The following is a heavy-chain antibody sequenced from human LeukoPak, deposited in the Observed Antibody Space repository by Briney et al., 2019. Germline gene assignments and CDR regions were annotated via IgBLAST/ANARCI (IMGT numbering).Heavy chain of an antibody. CDR1: GFTVSSNH. D-gene: IGHD3-22*01. Sequence: PGGSLRLSCAASGFTVSSNHMSWVRQAPGKRLEWVSVIYSGGSTHYADSVKGRFTISRDNSKNTLYLQMNSLRAEDTAVYYCARGYDSSGYYSAEYFQHWGQGTLVTVSS. J-gene: IGHJ1*01. V-gene: IGHV3-66*02. CDR3: ARGYDSSGYYSAEYFQH. CDR2: IYSGGST.